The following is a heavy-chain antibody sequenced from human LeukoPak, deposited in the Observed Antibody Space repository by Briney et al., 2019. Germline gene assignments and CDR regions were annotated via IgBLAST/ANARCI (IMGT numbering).Heavy chain of an antibody. J-gene: IGHJ4*02. D-gene: IGHD2-8*01. Sequence: GGSLRLSCVASGFTFSSRDWMTWVRQAPGKGLEWVANIKQDGSEKNYVDSVKGRFTISRDNAKNSVDLQMNSLRAEDTAVYYCAKSVSQVDYWGQGTLVTVSS. CDR2: IKQDGSEK. CDR1: GFTFSSRDW. V-gene: IGHV3-7*03. CDR3: AKSVSQVDY.